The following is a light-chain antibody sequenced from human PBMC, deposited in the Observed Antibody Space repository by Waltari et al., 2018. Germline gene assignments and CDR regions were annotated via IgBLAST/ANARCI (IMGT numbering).Light chain of an antibody. J-gene: IGKJ3*01. Sequence: EIVLTQSPATLSLSPGDRATISCRASQSVSSYLAWYQQKHGQAPRLLIYDASNRSTGIPAWFSGSGSGTDFTLTISSLEPEYFAVYYCQQRSNWPPRFTFGPGTKVDIK. CDR3: QQRSNWPPRFT. V-gene: IGKV3-11*01. CDR2: DAS. CDR1: QSVSSY.